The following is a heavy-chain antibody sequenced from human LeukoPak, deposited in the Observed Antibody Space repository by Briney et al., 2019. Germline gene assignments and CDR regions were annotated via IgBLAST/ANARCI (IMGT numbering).Heavy chain of an antibody. Sequence: SGGSLRLSCAASGFTFSSYAMSWVRQAPGKGLEWVSAISGSGGSTYYADSVKGRFTISRDNSKNTLYLQMNSLRAEDTAVYYCAKVSREYATTMEYFQHWGQGTLVTVSS. V-gene: IGHV3-23*01. D-gene: IGHD2-8*01. CDR1: GFTFSSYA. CDR3: AKVSREYATTMEYFQH. CDR2: ISGSGGST. J-gene: IGHJ1*01.